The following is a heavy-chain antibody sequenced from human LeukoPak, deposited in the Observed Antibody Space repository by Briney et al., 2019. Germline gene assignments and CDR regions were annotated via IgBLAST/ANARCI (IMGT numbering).Heavy chain of an antibody. CDR3: AREYYFYHMDG. Sequence: ASVKVSCKASGYTFTNYGISWVRQAPGQGLEWMGWISAYNGNTMYTQKLQARVTMTTDTSASTAYMELRSLKSDDTAVYYCAREYYFYHMDGWGKGTTVTVSS. CDR2: ISAYNGNT. V-gene: IGHV1-18*01. J-gene: IGHJ6*03. CDR1: GYTFTNYG.